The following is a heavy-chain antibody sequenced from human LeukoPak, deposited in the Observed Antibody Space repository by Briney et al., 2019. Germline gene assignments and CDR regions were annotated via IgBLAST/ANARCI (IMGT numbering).Heavy chain of an antibody. V-gene: IGHV3-23*01. CDR2: ISGSGGGT. CDR1: GFTFSSYA. D-gene: IGHD3-10*01. Sequence: PGGSLRLSCAASGFTFSSYAMSWVRQAPGKGLEWVSAISGSGGGTYYADSVKGRFTISRDNSKNTLYLQMNSLRAEDTAVYYCAKAIMVRGVINYFDYWGQGTLVTVSS. J-gene: IGHJ4*02. CDR3: AKAIMVRGVINYFDY.